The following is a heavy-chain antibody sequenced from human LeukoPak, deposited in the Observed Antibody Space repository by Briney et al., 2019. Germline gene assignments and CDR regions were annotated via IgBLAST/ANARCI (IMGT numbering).Heavy chain of an antibody. D-gene: IGHD3-22*01. CDR1: GYTFTVYY. V-gene: IGHV1-2*02. J-gene: IGHJ3*02. CDR2: IKPNSGGT. CDR3: ARDRYYDSSGYYLDAFDI. Sequence: ASVKVSCKASGYTFTVYYMHWVRQAPGQGLEWMGWIKPNSGGTDYQGRVPMTRDTSISTAYMELSRLRSDDTAVYYCARDRYYDSSGYYLDAFDIWGQGTMVTVSS.